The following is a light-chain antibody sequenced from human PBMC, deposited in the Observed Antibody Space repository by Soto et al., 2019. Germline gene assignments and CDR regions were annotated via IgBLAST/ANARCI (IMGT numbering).Light chain of an antibody. CDR2: TAS. CDR3: QHYGSSSYT. CDR1: PSVSRNY. J-gene: IGKJ2*01. Sequence: EIVLTQSPGTLSLSPGERATLSCRASPSVSRNYLTWYQHKPGQAPRLLIHTASISSSGIPDRFSGSGSGTDFTLTIRRLEPEDFAVYYCQHYGSSSYTFGQGTQVESK. V-gene: IGKV3-20*01.